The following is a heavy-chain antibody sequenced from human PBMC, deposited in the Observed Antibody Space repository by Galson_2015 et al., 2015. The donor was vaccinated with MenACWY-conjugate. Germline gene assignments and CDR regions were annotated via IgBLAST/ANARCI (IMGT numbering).Heavy chain of an antibody. CDR1: GFTFSNYD. D-gene: IGHD6-19*01. J-gene: IGHJ6*02. CDR3: AKGTVAGHYYYYGMDV. Sequence: SLRLSCAASGFTFSNYDMSWVRQAPGKGLEWVSSISGSGGSTYYADSVKGRFTISRDNSKNTVYLQMNSLRAEDTAVYYCAKGTVAGHYYYYGMDVWGQGTTVTVSS. V-gene: IGHV3-23*01. CDR2: ISGSGGST.